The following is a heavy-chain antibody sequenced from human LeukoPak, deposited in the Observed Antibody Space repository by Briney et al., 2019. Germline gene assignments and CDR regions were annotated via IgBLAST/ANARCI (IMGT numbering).Heavy chain of an antibody. V-gene: IGHV3-48*02. CDR1: GFTFSIYS. Sequence: GGSLRLSCAASGFTFSIYSIDWVRQAPGKGLEWVSFISSTSSTIYYADSVKGRFTISRDNDKSSLYLQMSSLRDEDTAVYYCARDRIGVTGSYYFDYWGQGTLVTVSS. J-gene: IGHJ4*02. D-gene: IGHD1-20*01. CDR3: ARDRIGVTGSYYFDY. CDR2: ISSTSSTI.